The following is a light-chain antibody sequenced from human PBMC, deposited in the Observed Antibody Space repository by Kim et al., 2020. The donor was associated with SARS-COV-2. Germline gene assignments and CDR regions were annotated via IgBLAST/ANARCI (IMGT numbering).Light chain of an antibody. CDR3: NSYTTSTTWV. CDR1: SRDVGTYNY. J-gene: IGLJ3*02. V-gene: IGLV2-14*04. CDR2: DVS. Sequence: GESITISCTGTSRDVGTYNYVSWYQQYPGQAPKLMIYDVSKRSSGVSDRFSGSKSGNTASLTISGLQAEDEADYYCNSYTTSTTWVFGGGTKLTVL.